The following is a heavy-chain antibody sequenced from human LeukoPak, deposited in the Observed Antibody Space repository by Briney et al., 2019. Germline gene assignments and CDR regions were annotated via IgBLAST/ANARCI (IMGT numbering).Heavy chain of an antibody. Sequence: GGSLRLSCAASGFTFSGSAMHWVRQASGKGLEWVGRIRSKANSYATAYAASVKGRFTISRDDSKNTAYLQMSSLKTEDTAVYYCTRGALINDYWGQGTLVTVSS. CDR2: IRSKANSYAT. V-gene: IGHV3-73*01. CDR3: TRGALINDY. CDR1: GFTFSGSA. D-gene: IGHD1-26*01. J-gene: IGHJ4*02.